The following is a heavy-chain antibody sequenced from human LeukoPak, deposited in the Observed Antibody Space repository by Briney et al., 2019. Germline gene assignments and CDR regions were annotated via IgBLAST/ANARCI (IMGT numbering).Heavy chain of an antibody. Sequence: PGGSLRLSCAASGFTVSSNYMSWVRQAPGKGLEWVSVIYSGGSTYYADSVKGRFAISRDNSKNTLYLQMNSLSAEHAAVYYCARGMLTGWSHTDYWSQGTRVPVSS. V-gene: IGHV3-53*01. CDR3: ARGMLTGWSHTDY. CDR1: GFTVSSNY. J-gene: IGHJ4*02. CDR2: IYSGGST. D-gene: IGHD3-9*01.